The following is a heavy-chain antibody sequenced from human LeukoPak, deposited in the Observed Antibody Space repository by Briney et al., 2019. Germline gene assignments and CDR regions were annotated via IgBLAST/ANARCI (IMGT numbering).Heavy chain of an antibody. V-gene: IGHV4-59*01. J-gene: IGHJ4*02. CDR2: IHYSGST. CDR1: GGSISSYY. D-gene: IGHD3-10*01. CDR3: ARGYYGSGSYYSFDY. Sequence: SETLSLTCTVSGGSISSYYWSWIRQPPGKGLEWIGYIHYSGSTNYNPSLKSRVTISVDTSKNQFSLNLSSVTAADTAVYYCARGYYGSGSYYSFDYWGQGTLVTVSS.